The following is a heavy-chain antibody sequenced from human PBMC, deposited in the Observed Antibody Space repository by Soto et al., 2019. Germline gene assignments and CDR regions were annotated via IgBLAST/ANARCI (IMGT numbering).Heavy chain of an antibody. V-gene: IGHV4-59*01. J-gene: IGHJ4*02. Sequence: SETLSLTCTVSGGSISSYYWSWIRQPPGKGLEWIAYIYYSGSTNYNPSLKSRVTISVDTSKNQFSLKLSSVTAADTAVYYCARELSPYYFDYWGQGTLVTVSS. CDR2: IYYSGST. CDR3: ARELSPYYFDY. CDR1: GGSISSYY. D-gene: IGHD3-10*01.